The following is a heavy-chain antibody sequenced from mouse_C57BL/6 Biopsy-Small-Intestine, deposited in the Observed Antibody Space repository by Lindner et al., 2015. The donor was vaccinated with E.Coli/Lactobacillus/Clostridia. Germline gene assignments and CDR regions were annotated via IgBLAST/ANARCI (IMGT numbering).Heavy chain of an antibody. Sequence: VQLQESGAELVKPGASVKISCKASGYAFSSYWMNWVKQRPGKGLEWIGQIYPGDGDTNYNGKFQGKATLTADKSSSTAYMQLSSLTSEDSAVYFCARWEDYGSSYVWYFDVWGTGTTVTVSS. CDR2: IYPGDGDT. CDR1: GYAFSSYW. CDR3: ARWEDYGSSYVWYFDV. V-gene: IGHV1-80*01. J-gene: IGHJ1*03. D-gene: IGHD1-1*01.